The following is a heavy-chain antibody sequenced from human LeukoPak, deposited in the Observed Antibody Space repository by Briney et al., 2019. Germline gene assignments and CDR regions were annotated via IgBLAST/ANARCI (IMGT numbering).Heavy chain of an antibody. CDR2: LYYSGKT. D-gene: IGHD2-15*01. CDR1: DDSISSSTYY. CDR3: ATQKGYCRGGSCYALYFGY. J-gene: IGHJ4*02. Sequence: SETLSLTCIISDDSISSSTYYWGWIRQPPGKGLEWIGTLYYSGKTYYNPSLKSRVTISIDTSKNQFSLKLSSVTAADTAVYYCATQKGYCRGGSCYALYFGYWGQATLVTVSS. V-gene: IGHV4-39*07.